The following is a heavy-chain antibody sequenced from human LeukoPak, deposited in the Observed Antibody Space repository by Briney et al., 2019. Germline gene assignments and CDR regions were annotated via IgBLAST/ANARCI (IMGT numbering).Heavy chain of an antibody. CDR3: ASLDRAEDYMDV. V-gene: IGHV3-7*01. CDR2: IKKDGSEN. D-gene: IGHD3-10*01. CDR1: GFTFSSYW. J-gene: IGHJ6*03. Sequence: GGSLRLSCAASGFTFSSYWMSWVRQAPGKGLEWVANIKKDGSENYYVDSVKGRFTISRDNAKNSLYLQMNSLRAEDTAVYYCASLDRAEDYMDVWGKGTTVTISS.